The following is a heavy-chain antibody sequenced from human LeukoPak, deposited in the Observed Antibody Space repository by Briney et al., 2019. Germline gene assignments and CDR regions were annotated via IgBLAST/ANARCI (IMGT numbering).Heavy chain of an antibody. CDR3: ASRERAASTDY. CDR1: GGSISSSSYY. Sequence: PSETLSLTCTVSGGSISSSSYYWGWIRQPPGKGLEWIGSIYYSGSTYYNPSLKSRVTISVDTSKNQFSLKLSSVTAADTAVYYCASRERAASTDYWGQGTLVTVSS. CDR2: IYYSGST. D-gene: IGHD1-1*01. J-gene: IGHJ4*02. V-gene: IGHV4-39*07.